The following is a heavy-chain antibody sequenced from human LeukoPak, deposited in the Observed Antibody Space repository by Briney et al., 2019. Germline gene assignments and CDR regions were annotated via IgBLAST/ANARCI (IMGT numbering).Heavy chain of an antibody. J-gene: IGHJ3*02. CDR3: ARETTMIVVGNAFDI. V-gene: IGHV1-18*01. Sequence: AAVKVSCKASGYTFTSYGISWVRQAPGQGLERMGWISAYNGNTNYAQKLQGRVTMTTDTSTSTDYIELSGLRSDDTAVYCCARETTMIVVGNAFDIWGQGTMVTVSS. CDR2: ISAYNGNT. CDR1: GYTFTSYG. D-gene: IGHD3-22*01.